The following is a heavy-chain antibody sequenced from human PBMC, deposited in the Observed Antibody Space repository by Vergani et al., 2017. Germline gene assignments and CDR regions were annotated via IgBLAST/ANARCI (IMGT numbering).Heavy chain of an antibody. Sequence: EVQLVESGGGLVQPGGSLRLSCAASGFTFSSCAMHWVRQAPGKGLEYVSAISSNGGSTYYANSVKGRFTISRDNSKNTLYLQMGSLRAEDMAVYYCARESLVYDSSGYIGYGMDVWGQGTTVTVSS. CDR3: ARESLVYDSSGYIGYGMDV. CDR1: GFTFSSCA. D-gene: IGHD3-22*01. CDR2: ISSNGGST. V-gene: IGHV3-64*01. J-gene: IGHJ6*02.